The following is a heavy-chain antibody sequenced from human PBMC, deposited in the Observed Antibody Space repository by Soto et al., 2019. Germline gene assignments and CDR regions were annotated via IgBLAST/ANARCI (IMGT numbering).Heavy chain of an antibody. CDR3: AKDFHTNMALMDV. J-gene: IGHJ6*03. CDR2: INWDSDTI. CDR1: GFTFADYA. V-gene: IGHV3-9*01. Sequence: GGSLRISCAASGFTFADYAMHWVRQVPGKGLEWVSGINWDSDTIAYAASVRGRFTISRDNAKNSLYLQMNSLRPEDTALYYCAKDFHTNMALMDVWGKGTTVTVSS. D-gene: IGHD3-10*01.